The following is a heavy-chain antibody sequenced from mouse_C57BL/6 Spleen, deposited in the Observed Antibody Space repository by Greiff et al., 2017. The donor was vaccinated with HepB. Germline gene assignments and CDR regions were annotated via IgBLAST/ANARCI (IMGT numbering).Heavy chain of an antibody. V-gene: IGHV6-6*01. CDR3: TYYYGSSYSYAMDY. J-gene: IGHJ4*01. CDR2: IRNKANNHAT. CDR1: GFTFSDAW. Sequence: EVKLEESGGGLVQPGGSMKLSCAASGFTFSDAWMDWVRQSPEKGLEWVAEIRNKANNHATYYAESVKGRFTISRDDSKSSVYLKMNSLRAEDTGIYYCTYYYGSSYSYAMDYWGQGTSVTVSS. D-gene: IGHD1-1*01.